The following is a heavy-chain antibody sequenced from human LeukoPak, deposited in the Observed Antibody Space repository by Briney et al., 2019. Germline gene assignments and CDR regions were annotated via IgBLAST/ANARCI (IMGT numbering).Heavy chain of an antibody. CDR1: GGSISSYY. D-gene: IGHD6-6*01. CDR2: IYYSGST. Sequence: SETLSLTCTVSGGSISSYYWSWIRQPPGKGLEWIGYIYYSGSTNYNPSLKSRVTISVDTSKNQFSLKLSSVTAADTAVYYCARSIGGQLARAFDIWGQGTMVTVSS. CDR3: ARSIGGQLARAFDI. V-gene: IGHV4-59*01. J-gene: IGHJ3*02.